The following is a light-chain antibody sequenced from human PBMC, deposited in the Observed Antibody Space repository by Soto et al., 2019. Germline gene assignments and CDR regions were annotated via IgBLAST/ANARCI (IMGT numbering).Light chain of an antibody. CDR3: QQSYSTLTWT. CDR1: QSISSY. CDR2: VAS. J-gene: IGKJ1*01. Sequence: DIQMTQSPSSLSASVGYRVTITCXASQSISSYLNWYQQKPGKAPKLLVYVASKLQSGVPSRFSGSGSGTHFTLTVSSLQPEDFATYYCQQSYSTLTWTFGQGTKVDNK. V-gene: IGKV1-39*01.